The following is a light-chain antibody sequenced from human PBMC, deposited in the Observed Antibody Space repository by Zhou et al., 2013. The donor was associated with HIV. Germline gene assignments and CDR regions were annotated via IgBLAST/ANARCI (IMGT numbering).Light chain of an antibody. Sequence: DIQMTQSPSSLSASVGDRVTITCRASQTISTYLNWYQQKPGKAPNLLIYAAFNLQSGVPSRFSGSGSGTDFTLTISSLQREDFATYYCQQSYSTPRTFGQGTKAGDQT. CDR1: QTISTY. V-gene: IGKV1-39*01. J-gene: IGKJ2*01. CDR3: QQSYSTPRT. CDR2: AAF.